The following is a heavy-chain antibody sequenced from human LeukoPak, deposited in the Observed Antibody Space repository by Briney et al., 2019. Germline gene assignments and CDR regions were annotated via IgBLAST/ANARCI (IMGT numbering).Heavy chain of an antibody. D-gene: IGHD6-13*01. CDR3: ARDGIAATGLTFDY. Sequence: PSETLSLTCTVSGGSISSYYWSWIRQPPGKGLEWIGYIFYSGSTNYNPSLKSRVTISIDPSNNQFSLKLSSVTAADTAVYYCARDGIAATGLTFDYWGQGTLVTVST. CDR1: GGSISSYY. J-gene: IGHJ4*02. V-gene: IGHV4-59*12. CDR2: IFYSGST.